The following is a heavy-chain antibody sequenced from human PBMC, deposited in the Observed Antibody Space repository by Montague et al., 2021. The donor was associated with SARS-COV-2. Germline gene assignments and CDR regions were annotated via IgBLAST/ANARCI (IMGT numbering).Heavy chain of an antibody. CDR1: GDSISSYY. CDR3: ARHIEKEGTYYYYYGMDV. CDR2: PYNSGST. Sequence: SETLSLTCTVSGDSISSYYWSWIRQPPGKGLEWIGYPYNSGSTKYNPSLKSRVTISVDTSKNQFSLKLSSVTAADTAVYYCARHIEKEGTYYYYYGMDVWGQGTLVTVSS. V-gene: IGHV4-59*08. J-gene: IGHJ6*02. D-gene: IGHD2-15*01.